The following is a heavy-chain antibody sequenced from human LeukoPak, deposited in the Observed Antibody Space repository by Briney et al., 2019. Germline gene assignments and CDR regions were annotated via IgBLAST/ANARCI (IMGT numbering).Heavy chain of an antibody. J-gene: IGHJ4*02. D-gene: IGHD2-15*01. V-gene: IGHV3-48*03. CDR3: ARDFRTP. CDR2: ISSGGSII. CDR1: GFTFSGYE. Sequence: GGSLRLSCEASGFTFSGYEMNWVRQAPGKGLEWVSYISSGGSIIYYADSVKDRFTISRDNANNSLYLQMNSLRAEDTAVYYCARDFRTPWGQGTLVTVSS.